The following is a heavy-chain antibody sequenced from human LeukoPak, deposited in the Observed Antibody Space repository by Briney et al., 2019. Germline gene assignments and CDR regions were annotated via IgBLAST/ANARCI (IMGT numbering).Heavy chain of an antibody. CDR2: INPSGGST. D-gene: IGHD3-9*01. CDR3: ARRGILTGYMFDY. J-gene: IGHJ4*02. CDR1: GYTFTSYY. Sequence: ASVKVSCKASGYTFTSYYMHWVRQAPGQGLEWMGMINPSGGSTTYAQKFQGRVTMTSDTSTSTVYMELSSLRSDDTAVYYCARRGILTGYMFDYWGQGTLVTVSS. V-gene: IGHV1-46*03.